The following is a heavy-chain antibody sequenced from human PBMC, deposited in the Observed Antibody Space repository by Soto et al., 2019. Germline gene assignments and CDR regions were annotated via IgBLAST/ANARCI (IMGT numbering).Heavy chain of an antibody. J-gene: IGHJ6*02. V-gene: IGHV3-23*01. D-gene: IGHD1-26*01. CDR1: GFNFSSYA. Sequence: GGSLRLSCAGSGFNFSSYAMTWVRQAPGKGLEWVSCIGGSGGITYYADPVKGRFTISRDNSKNTLYLQMNSLIAEDTAVYYCAKVSLGATTIADYYYYGMDVWGLGTTVTVSS. CDR3: AKVSLGATTIADYYYYGMDV. CDR2: IGGSGGIT.